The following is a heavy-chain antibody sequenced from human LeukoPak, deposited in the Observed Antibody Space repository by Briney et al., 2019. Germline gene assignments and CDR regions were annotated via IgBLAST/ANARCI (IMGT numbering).Heavy chain of an antibody. CDR2: IYPGDSDT. CDR3: ARRGSCTSTSCYEYFDY. D-gene: IGHD2-2*01. CDR1: GYSFTSCW. V-gene: IGHV5-51*01. Sequence: GESLKISCKGSGYSFTSCWIGWVRQMPGKGLEWMGIIYPGDSDTRYSPSFQGQVTISADKSISTAYLQWSSLKASDTAVYYCARRGSCTSTSCYEYFDYWGQGTLVTVSS. J-gene: IGHJ4*02.